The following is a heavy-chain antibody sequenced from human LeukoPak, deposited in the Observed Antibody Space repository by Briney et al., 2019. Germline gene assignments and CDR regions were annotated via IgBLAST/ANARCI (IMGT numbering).Heavy chain of an antibody. V-gene: IGHV4-59*12. CDR2: IYYSGST. CDR1: GGSISSYY. Sequence: SETLSLTCTVSGGSISSYYWSWIRQPPGKGLEWIGYIYYSGSTYYNPSLKSRVTISVDTSKNQFSLKLSSVTAADTAVYYCAREENFYDSSSVRAFDIWGQGTMVTVSS. CDR3: AREENFYDSSSVRAFDI. D-gene: IGHD3-22*01. J-gene: IGHJ3*02.